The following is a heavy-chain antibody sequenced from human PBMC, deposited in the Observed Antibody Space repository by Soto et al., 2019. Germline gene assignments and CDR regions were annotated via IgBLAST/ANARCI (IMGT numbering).Heavy chain of an antibody. V-gene: IGHV4-39*01. J-gene: IGHJ5*02. CDR2: IYYSGST. CDR3: ARHLHSSGWYPPGNWFDP. D-gene: IGHD6-19*01. CDR1: GGSISSSSYY. Sequence: PSETLSLTCTVSGGSISSSSYYWGWIRQPPGKGLEWIGSIYYSGSTYYSPSLKSRVTISVDTSKNQFSLKLSSVTAADTAVYYCARHLHSSGWYPPGNWFDPWGQGTLVTVSS.